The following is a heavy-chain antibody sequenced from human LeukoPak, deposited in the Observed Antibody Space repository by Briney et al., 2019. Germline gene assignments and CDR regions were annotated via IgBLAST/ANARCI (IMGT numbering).Heavy chain of an antibody. CDR1: GFTFSSYA. Sequence: PGGSLRLSCAASGFTFSSYAMHWVRQAPGKGLEWVAVISYDGSNKYYADSVKGRFTISRDNSKNTLYLQMNSLRTEDTAVYYCARDRRYYGSGSYSFDYWGQGTLVTVSS. V-gene: IGHV3-30-3*01. J-gene: IGHJ4*02. CDR2: ISYDGSNK. CDR3: ARDRRYYGSGSYSFDY. D-gene: IGHD3-10*01.